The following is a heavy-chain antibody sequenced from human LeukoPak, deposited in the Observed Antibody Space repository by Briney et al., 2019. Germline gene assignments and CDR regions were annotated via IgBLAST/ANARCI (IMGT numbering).Heavy chain of an antibody. J-gene: IGHJ3*01. Sequence: GGSLRLSCAASGFTFSSHWMHWVRQAPGKGLECVANIKEDGSEEYYVDSVKGRFSISRDNAKNSLHLQMNSLRAEDTAVYYCARDWLAGNPYHAFDLWGKGTMVTVSS. CDR3: ARDWLAGNPYHAFDL. V-gene: IGHV3-7*01. CDR1: GFTFSSHW. CDR2: IKEDGSEE. D-gene: IGHD3-22*01.